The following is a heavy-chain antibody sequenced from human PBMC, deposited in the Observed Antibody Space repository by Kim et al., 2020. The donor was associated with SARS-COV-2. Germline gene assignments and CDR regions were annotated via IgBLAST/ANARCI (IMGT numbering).Heavy chain of an antibody. D-gene: IGHD3-10*01. V-gene: IGHV3-21*01. CDR1: GFTFSSYS. CDR3: ARGAYYGSGTKSDY. CDR2: ISSSSSYI. J-gene: IGHJ4*02. Sequence: GGSLRLSCAASGFTFSSYSMNWVRQAPGKGLEWVSSISSSSSYIYYADSVKGRFTISRDNAKNSLYLQMNSLRAEDTAVYYCARGAYYGSGTKSDYWGQGTLVTVSS.